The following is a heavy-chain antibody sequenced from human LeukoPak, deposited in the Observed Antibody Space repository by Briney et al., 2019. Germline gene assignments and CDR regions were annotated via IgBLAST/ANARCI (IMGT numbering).Heavy chain of an antibody. D-gene: IGHD3-10*01. CDR3: ARRGIVVRGFLIGLHKQAYYFDY. Sequence: GGSLRLSCAVSGITLSNYGMSWVRQAPGRGLEWVSGIRESGGGTYYTDSVKGRFTVSRDNSKNTVYLQMNSLRGEDTAVYYCARRGIVVRGFLIGLHKQAYYFDYWGQGALVTVSS. CDR1: GITLSNYG. J-gene: IGHJ4*02. CDR2: IRESGGGT. V-gene: IGHV3-23*01.